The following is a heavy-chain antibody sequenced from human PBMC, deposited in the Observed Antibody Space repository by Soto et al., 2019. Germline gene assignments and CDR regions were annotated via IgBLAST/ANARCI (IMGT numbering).Heavy chain of an antibody. V-gene: IGHV1-18*04. CDR3: ATSYDAGFDP. CDR2: IKVDSGYT. CDR1: GYPFIKYG. J-gene: IGHJ5*02. D-gene: IGHD5-12*01. Sequence: QLVQSAAEVKKPGASVRVSCKAYGYPFIKYGISWIRQAPEQGLEWMGWIKVDSGYTNYAQKFQGRVTLTADTSSDTAFMELRSLRLDDPAVYFCATSYDAGFDPWGQGTLVSVSS.